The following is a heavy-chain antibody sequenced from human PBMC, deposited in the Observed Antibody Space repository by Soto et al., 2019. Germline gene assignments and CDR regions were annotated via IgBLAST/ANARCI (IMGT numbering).Heavy chain of an antibody. V-gene: IGHV4-34*01. Sequence: QVQLQQWGAGLLKPSETLSLTCAVYGGSFCGYYWSWIRQPPGQGLEWIGEINHSGSTNYNPSLKSRVTISVDTSKNQFSLKLSSVTAADTAVYYCANLITDVSGASNDYWGQGTLVTVSS. D-gene: IGHD1-20*01. CDR2: INHSGST. J-gene: IGHJ4*02. CDR3: ANLITDVSGASNDY. CDR1: GGSFCGYY.